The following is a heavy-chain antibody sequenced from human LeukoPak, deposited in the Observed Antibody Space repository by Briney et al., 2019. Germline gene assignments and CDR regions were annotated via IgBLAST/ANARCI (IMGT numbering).Heavy chain of an antibody. CDR2: LNPNSGNT. J-gene: IGHJ6*03. V-gene: IGHV1-8*03. CDR1: GYTFTSYD. D-gene: IGHD3-10*01. CDR3: ARGESGSGTFWGYYYYYMDV. Sequence: ASVKVSCKASGYTFTSYDINWVRQGTGQGLGRMGWLNPNSGNTGYAQKFQGRVTITTNTSISTAYMELSSLRSEDTAVYYCARGESGSGTFWGYYYYYMDVWGKGTLVTVSS.